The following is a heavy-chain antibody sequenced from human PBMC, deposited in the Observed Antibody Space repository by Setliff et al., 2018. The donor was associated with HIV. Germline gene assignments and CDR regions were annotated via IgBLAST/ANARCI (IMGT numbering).Heavy chain of an antibody. J-gene: IGHJ2*01. D-gene: IGHD6-19*01. V-gene: IGHV3-49*04. Sequence: LRLSCSGSEFTFGDYAMMWVRQAPGKGLEWVGFIRSKDYGGTTEYAASVKCRFTISRDDSNSIAYLQMNSLKTEDTAVYYCTRSVSIGWSDWYFDLWGRGTLVTVS. CDR2: IRSKDYGGTT. CDR3: TRSVSIGWSDWYFDL. CDR1: EFTFGDYA.